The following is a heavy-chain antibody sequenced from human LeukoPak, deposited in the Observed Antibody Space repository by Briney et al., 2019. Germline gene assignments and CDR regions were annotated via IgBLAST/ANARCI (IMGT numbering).Heavy chain of an antibody. Sequence: GGSLRLSCAASGFTFSSYAMHWVRQAPGKGLEWVAVISYDGSNKYYADSVKGRFTISRDNSKNTLYLQMNSLRAEDTAVYYCAREWREVRGAGWYLDYWGQGTLVTVSS. CDR1: GFTFSSYA. J-gene: IGHJ4*02. V-gene: IGHV3-30-3*01. D-gene: IGHD3-10*01. CDR2: ISYDGSNK. CDR3: AREWREVRGAGWYLDY.